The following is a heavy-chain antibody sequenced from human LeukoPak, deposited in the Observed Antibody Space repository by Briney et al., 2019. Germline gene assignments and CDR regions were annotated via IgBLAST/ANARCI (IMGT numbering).Heavy chain of an antibody. CDR2: ISSSSSYI. Sequence: PGGSLRLACAASGFTFSRYSLSWVRQAPGKGLEWVSSISSSSSYIYHADSVKGRFTISRDNAQNSLYLQMNSLRTEDTAVYYCVRLQRAVTGNYWGQGTLVTVSS. V-gene: IGHV3-21*06. D-gene: IGHD4-11*01. CDR1: GFTFSRYS. J-gene: IGHJ4*02. CDR3: VRLQRAVTGNY.